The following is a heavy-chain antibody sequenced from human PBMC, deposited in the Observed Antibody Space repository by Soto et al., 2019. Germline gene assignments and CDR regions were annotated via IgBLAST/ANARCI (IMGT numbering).Heavy chain of an antibody. CDR2: MSHIGGT. D-gene: IGHD1-1*01. J-gene: IGHJ3*02. CDR1: GGFVSSGSYY. CDR3: ARVERGTATTVVDAFDI. V-gene: IGHV4-34*01. Sequence: QVQLQQWGAGLLKPSETLSLTCAVYGGFVSSGSYYWSWILQPPGKGLAWVGEMSHIGGTHFSPSLKSRVTISVDTSKNQFSLKMSSVTAADTALYYCARVERGTATTVVDAFDIWGPGTMVTVSS.